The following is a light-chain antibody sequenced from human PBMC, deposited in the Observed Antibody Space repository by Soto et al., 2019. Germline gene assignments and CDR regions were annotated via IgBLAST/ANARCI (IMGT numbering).Light chain of an antibody. CDR1: QSISSW. Sequence: DIQMTQSPSTLSASVGDRVTITCRASQSISSWLAWYQQKPGKAPKLLIYKASSLESGVPSRFSGSGSETEFTLTISRLQPDDFATYYCQQYNSYRWTFGQGTKVEIK. J-gene: IGKJ1*01. V-gene: IGKV1-5*03. CDR3: QQYNSYRWT. CDR2: KAS.